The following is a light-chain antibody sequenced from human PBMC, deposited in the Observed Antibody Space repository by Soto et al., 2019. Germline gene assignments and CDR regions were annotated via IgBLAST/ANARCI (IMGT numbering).Light chain of an antibody. CDR2: AAS. CDR1: QGISNY. Sequence: DIQLTQSPSFLSASVGDRVTITCRASQGISNYLAWYQQNSGKAPQLLIYAASTLQSVFPSRFSGSGSGTEFTLTISSLQPEDFASYCCQQLNSSPFTFGPGTKVDIK. J-gene: IGKJ3*01. V-gene: IGKV1-9*01. CDR3: QQLNSSPFT.